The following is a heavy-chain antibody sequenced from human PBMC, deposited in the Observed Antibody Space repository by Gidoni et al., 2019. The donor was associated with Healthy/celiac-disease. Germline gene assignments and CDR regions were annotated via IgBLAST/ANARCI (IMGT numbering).Heavy chain of an antibody. V-gene: IGHV3-33*01. CDR3: AREGIAAAGTTFFDY. J-gene: IGHJ4*02. D-gene: IGHD6-13*01. CDR1: GFPFSSYG. CDR2: IWYDGSKK. Sequence: VQLVESGGGVVQPGRSLRLSCAASGFPFSSYGRPWVRQAPGKGLEWVAVIWYDGSKKYYADSVKGRFTISRDNSKNTLYLQMNSLRAEDTAVYYCAREGIAAAGTTFFDYWGQGTLVTVSS.